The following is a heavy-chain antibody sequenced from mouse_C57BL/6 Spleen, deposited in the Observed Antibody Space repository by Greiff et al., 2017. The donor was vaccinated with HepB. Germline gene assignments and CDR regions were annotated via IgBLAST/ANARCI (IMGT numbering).Heavy chain of an antibody. CDR3: TKLGRYFDY. J-gene: IGHJ2*01. CDR2: IDPETGGT. D-gene: IGHD4-1*01. Sequence: QVQLQQSGAELVRPGASVTLSCKASGYTFTDYEMHWVKQTPVHGLEWIGAIDPETGGTAYNQTFKGKAILTADKSSSTAYMELRSLTSEDSAVYYCTKLGRYFDYWGQGTTLTVSS. CDR1: GYTFTDYE. V-gene: IGHV1-15*01.